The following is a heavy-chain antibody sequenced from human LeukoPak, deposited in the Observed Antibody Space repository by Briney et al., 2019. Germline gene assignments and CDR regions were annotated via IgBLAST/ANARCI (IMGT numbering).Heavy chain of an antibody. V-gene: IGHV3-21*01. D-gene: IGHD3-3*01. Sequence: PGGSLRLSCAASGFTFSSYSMNWVRQAPGKGLEWVSSISSSSSYIYYADSVKGRFTISRDNAKNSLYLQMNSLRAEDTAVYYCARNYDFWSGWPYYYGMDVWGQGTTVTVSS. CDR2: ISSSSSYI. CDR1: GFTFSSYS. J-gene: IGHJ6*02. CDR3: ARNYDFWSGWPYYYGMDV.